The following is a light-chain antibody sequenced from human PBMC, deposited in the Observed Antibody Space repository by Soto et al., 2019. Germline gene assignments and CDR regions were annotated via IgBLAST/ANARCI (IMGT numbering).Light chain of an antibody. CDR3: SSYGGSRV. Sequence: QSVLTQPPSASGSPGQSVTISCTGTSSDVGAYNYVSWYQQHPGKAPKLMIYEVSKRPSGVPDRFSGSKSGNTASLTVSGLQAEDEADYYCSSYGGSRVFRTGTKVTVL. CDR2: EVS. CDR1: SSDVGAYNY. J-gene: IGLJ1*01. V-gene: IGLV2-8*01.